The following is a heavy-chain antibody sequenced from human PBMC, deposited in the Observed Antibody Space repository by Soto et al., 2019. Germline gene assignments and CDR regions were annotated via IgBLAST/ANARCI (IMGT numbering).Heavy chain of an antibody. V-gene: IGHV3-73*01. Sequence: GGSLRLSCAASGFTFSGSAMHWVRQASGKGLEWVGRIRSKANSYATAYAASVKGRFTISRDDSKNTAYLQMNSLKTEDTAVYYCTRVVATGTTGPDYWGQGTLVTVSS. CDR1: GFTFSGSA. CDR3: TRVVATGTTGPDY. J-gene: IGHJ4*02. D-gene: IGHD1-1*01. CDR2: IRSKANSYAT.